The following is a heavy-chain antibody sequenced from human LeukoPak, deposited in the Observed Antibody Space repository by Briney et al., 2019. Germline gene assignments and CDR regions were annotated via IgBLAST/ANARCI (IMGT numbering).Heavy chain of an antibody. CDR3: ARGNGYSGWFDP. J-gene: IGHJ5*02. D-gene: IGHD5-24*01. CDR1: GGSISSYY. V-gene: IGHV4-59*01. CDR2: IYYSGST. Sequence: SETLSLTCTVSGGSISSYYWSWIRQPPGKGLEWIGYIYYSGSTNYNPSLKSRITISVDTSKNQFSLKLSSVTAADTAVYYCARGNGYSGWFDPWGQGTLVTVSS.